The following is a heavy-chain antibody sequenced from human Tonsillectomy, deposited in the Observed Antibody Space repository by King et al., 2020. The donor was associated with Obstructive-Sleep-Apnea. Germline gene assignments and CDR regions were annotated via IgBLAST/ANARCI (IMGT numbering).Heavy chain of an antibody. CDR2: IFPSGTT. CDR3: ARDSSGYSYEDY. Sequence: QLQESGPGLVKPSGTLSLTCAVSGGSISSSNMWSWVLQPPGKGLEWFGEIFPSGTTNYNPSLNSRVTISVDKSKNQFSLKLSSVTAADTAVYYCARDSSGYSYEDYWGQGTLVTVSS. V-gene: IGHV4-4*02. CDR1: GGSISSSNM. J-gene: IGHJ4*02. D-gene: IGHD5-18*01.